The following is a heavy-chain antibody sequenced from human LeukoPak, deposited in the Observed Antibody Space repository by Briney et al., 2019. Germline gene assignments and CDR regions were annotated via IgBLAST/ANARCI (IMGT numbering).Heavy chain of an antibody. CDR3: ARDLTMMSAFDI. CDR2: ISSSGSTI. V-gene: IGHV3-11*01. D-gene: IGHD3-22*01. Sequence: PGGSLRLSCAASGFTFSDYYMSWIRQAPGKGLEWVSYISSSGSTIYYADSVKGRFTISRDNAKNSLYLRMNCLRAEDTAVYYCARDLTMMSAFDIWGQGTMVTVSS. CDR1: GFTFSDYY. J-gene: IGHJ3*02.